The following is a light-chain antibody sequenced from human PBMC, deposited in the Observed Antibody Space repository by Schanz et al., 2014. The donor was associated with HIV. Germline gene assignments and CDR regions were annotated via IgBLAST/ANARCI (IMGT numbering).Light chain of an antibody. CDR3: HQYGTSPLT. V-gene: IGKV1-5*01. CDR2: DAS. CDR1: QSVGSW. J-gene: IGKJ4*01. Sequence: DIQMTQSPSTLSASVGDRVTITCRASQSVGSWLAWYQQKPGKAPKLLIYDASSLQSGVPSRFSGSGSGTDFTLTISSLQPEDFAVFYCHQYGTSPLTFGGGTPVEIK.